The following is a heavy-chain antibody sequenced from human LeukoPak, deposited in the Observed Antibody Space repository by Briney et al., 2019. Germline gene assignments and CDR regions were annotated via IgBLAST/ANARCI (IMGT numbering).Heavy chain of an antibody. Sequence: ASVKVSCKASGYTFTDYYIHWVRQAPGQGLEWMGWINPNSGGTNYAQIFQGRVTMTRDTSISTAYMELSRLRSDDTAMYYCARDTRFTNYYYYYIDVWGKGTTVTVSS. D-gene: IGHD3-3*01. V-gene: IGHV1-2*02. J-gene: IGHJ6*03. CDR1: GYTFTDYY. CDR2: INPNSGGT. CDR3: ARDTRFTNYYYYYIDV.